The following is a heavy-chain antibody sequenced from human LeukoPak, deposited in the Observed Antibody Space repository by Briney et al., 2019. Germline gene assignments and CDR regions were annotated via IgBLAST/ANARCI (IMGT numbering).Heavy chain of an antibody. J-gene: IGHJ4*02. Sequence: SETLSLTCAVSGGSIRNSSFYWGWIRQPPGKGLEWIASIYSTGTTYYNPSIKSRITIFVDTSKNQVSLKLRSVTAADTAVYYCARAGGIQLWLFSYWGQGTLVTVSS. CDR3: ARAGGIQLWLFSY. V-gene: IGHV4-39*01. CDR1: GGSIRNSSFY. CDR2: IYSTGTT. D-gene: IGHD5-18*01.